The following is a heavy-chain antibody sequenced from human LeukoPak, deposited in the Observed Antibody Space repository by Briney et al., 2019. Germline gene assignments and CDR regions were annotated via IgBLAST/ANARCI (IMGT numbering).Heavy chain of an antibody. CDR2: MKSNSGDT. CDR3: ARGEYSSSWYPFDY. D-gene: IGHD6-13*01. J-gene: IGHJ4*02. Sequence: GASVTVSFKPSVYTFTCYDINWVRQAPGQGREWMGWMKSNSGDTHFAQKFQGRVTMTRNTSISTAFMELSSLRSEDTAVYYCARGEYSSSWYPFDYWGQGSLVTVSS. V-gene: IGHV1-8*01. CDR1: VYTFTCYD.